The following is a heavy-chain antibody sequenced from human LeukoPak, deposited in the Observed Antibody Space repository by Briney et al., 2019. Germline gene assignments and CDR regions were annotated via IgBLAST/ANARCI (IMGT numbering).Heavy chain of an antibody. J-gene: IGHJ4*02. CDR1: GGSFSGYY. Sequence: PSETLSLTCAVYGGSFSGYYWSWIRQPPGKGLEWIGEINHSGSTNYNPSLKSRVTISVDTSKNQFSLKLSSVTAADTAVYYCASARPRSLRYYFDYWGQGTLVTVSS. CDR2: INHSGST. CDR3: ASARPRSLRYYFDY. D-gene: IGHD6-6*01. V-gene: IGHV4-34*01.